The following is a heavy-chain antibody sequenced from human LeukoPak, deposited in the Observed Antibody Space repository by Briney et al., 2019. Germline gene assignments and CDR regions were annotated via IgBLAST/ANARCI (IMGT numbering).Heavy chain of an antibody. CDR2: INPNSGGT. D-gene: IGHD3-16*01. CDR1: GYTFTGYY. CDR3: ARDIRSGGAPVPGGY. V-gene: IGHV1-2*04. J-gene: IGHJ4*02. Sequence: ASVKVSCKASGYTFTGYYMHWVRQAPGQGLEWMGWINPNSGGTNYAQKFQGWVTMTRDTSISTAYMELSRLRSDDTAVYYCARDIRSGGAPVPGGYWGQGTLVTVSS.